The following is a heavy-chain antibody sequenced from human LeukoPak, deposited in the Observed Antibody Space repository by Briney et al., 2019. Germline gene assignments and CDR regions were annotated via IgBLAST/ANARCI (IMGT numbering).Heavy chain of an antibody. J-gene: IGHJ6*03. CDR3: ARQLYVSGSYYAPMDV. D-gene: IGHD3-10*01. CDR1: GGSISGGSYY. CDR2: VHHSGST. V-gene: IGHV4-39*01. Sequence: SETLSLTCTVSGGSISGGSYYWSWIRQPAGKGLEWIASVHHSGSTYYNPSLKSRLTISVDTSKNQFSLKMSSVTAADTAVYFCARQLYVSGSYYAPMDVWGKGTTATISS.